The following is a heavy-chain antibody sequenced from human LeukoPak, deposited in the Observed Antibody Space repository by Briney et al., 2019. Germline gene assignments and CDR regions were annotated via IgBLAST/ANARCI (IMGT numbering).Heavy chain of an antibody. CDR2: IYYSGSS. CDR3: TRDEDYVWGSYRPFDY. D-gene: IGHD3-16*02. CDR1: GGSISSSSYY. J-gene: IGHJ4*02. V-gene: IGHV4-39*07. Sequence: SETLSLTCTVSGGSISSSSYYWGWIRQPPGKGLEWIGSIYYSGSSYYNPSLKSRVTISIDTSKNQFSLNLSSVTAADTAVYYCTRDEDYVWGSYRPFDYWGQGTLVTVSS.